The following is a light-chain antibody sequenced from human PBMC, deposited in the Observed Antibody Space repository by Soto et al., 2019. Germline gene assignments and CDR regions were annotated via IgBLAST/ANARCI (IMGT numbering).Light chain of an antibody. CDR3: QQYGGSTYT. Sequence: EIVMTQSPGTLSVSPGERATLSCRASQSVSSNLAWYQQKTGQAPRLLIYGASTRATGIPARFSGSGSGTEFTLTISRLEPEDFAVYYCQQYGGSTYTFGQGTKVDIK. J-gene: IGKJ2*01. CDR2: GAS. CDR1: QSVSSN. V-gene: IGKV3-15*01.